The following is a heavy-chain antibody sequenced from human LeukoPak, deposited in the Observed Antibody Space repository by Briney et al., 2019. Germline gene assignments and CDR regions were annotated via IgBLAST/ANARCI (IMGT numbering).Heavy chain of an antibody. J-gene: IGHJ4*02. D-gene: IGHD3-10*01. CDR1: GFTFSNYR. CDR3: AKVAKYYYGSETYYFFEH. V-gene: IGHV3-21*06. Sequence: KAGGSLRLSCAASGFTFSNYRMNWVRQAPGKGLEWVSSISSSSIYIYYADSLKGRFTISRDNAKNSLYLQMNSLRVEDTAVYYCAKVAKYYYGSETYYFFEHWGQGTPVTASS. CDR2: ISSSSIYI.